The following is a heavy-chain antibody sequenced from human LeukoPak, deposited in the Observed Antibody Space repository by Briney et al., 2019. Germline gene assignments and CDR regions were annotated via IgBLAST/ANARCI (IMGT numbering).Heavy chain of an antibody. CDR3: ARRAGAYSHPYDY. J-gene: IGHJ4*02. Sequence: GGSLRLSCAASGFTFSNYWMHCVRQDPGKGLVWVSFINPDGSTTNYADSVKGRFTISRDNAKNALYLQMNSLRAEDTAVYYCARRAGAYSHPYDYWGQGTLVTVSS. D-gene: IGHD4/OR15-4a*01. CDR2: INPDGSTT. CDR1: GFTFSNYW. V-gene: IGHV3-74*01.